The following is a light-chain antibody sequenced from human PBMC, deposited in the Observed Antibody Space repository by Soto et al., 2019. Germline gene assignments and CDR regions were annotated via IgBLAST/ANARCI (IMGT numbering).Light chain of an antibody. Sequence: DIVMTQSPNSLAVSLGERATINCRSSQTILYSSNNKTYLAWYQLKAGQPPKLLISLASTRESGVPDRFSGSGSGTDFTLTISSLQAEDVAVYCCQQYYTTPWTFGQGTKVEIK. CDR2: LAS. V-gene: IGKV4-1*01. CDR1: QTILYSSNNKTY. J-gene: IGKJ1*01. CDR3: QQYYTTPWT.